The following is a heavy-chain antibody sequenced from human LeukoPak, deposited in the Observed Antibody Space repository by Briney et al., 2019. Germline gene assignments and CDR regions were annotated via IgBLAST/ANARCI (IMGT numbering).Heavy chain of an antibody. V-gene: IGHV4-39*01. CDR2: IYYSGST. CDR3: ARTHSSSWYLRSYYYYGMDV. J-gene: IGHJ6*02. Sequence: SETLSLTCTVSGGSISSSSYYWGWIRQPPGKGLEWIGSIYYSGSTYYNPSLKSRVTISVDTSKNQFSLKLSSETAADTAVYYCARTHSSSWYLRSYYYYGMDVWGQGTTVTVSS. CDR1: GGSISSSSYY. D-gene: IGHD6-13*01.